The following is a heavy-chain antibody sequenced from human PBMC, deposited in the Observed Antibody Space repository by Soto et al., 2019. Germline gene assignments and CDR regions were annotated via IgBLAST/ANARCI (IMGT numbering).Heavy chain of an antibody. CDR3: ARNFPCDVVRFDF. V-gene: IGHV4-59*01. CDR2: ISSTGNT. D-gene: IGHD2-21*01. CDR1: GYSMTSYY. Sequence: SETLSLTCIVSGYSMTSYYWSWIRQPPGKGLEWIWFISSTGNTNYKPSLKSRITISVDASKNHFSLSLSSVTAADTAVYYCARNFPCDVVRFDFWGPGAPVTVS. J-gene: IGHJ4*02.